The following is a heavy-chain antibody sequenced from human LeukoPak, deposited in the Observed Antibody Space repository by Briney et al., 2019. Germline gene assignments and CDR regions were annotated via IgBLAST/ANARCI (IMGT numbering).Heavy chain of an antibody. CDR3: ARVGSGVAFDY. V-gene: IGHV4-30-2*01. D-gene: IGHD3-3*01. J-gene: IGHJ4*02. Sequence: SETLSLTCAVSGVSISSGGYSWRWIRQPPGKGLEWIGYIYHSGSTYYNPSLKSRVTISVDRSKNQFSLKLSSVTAADTAVYYCARVGSGVAFDYWGQGTLVTVSS. CDR2: IYHSGST. CDR1: GVSISSGGYS.